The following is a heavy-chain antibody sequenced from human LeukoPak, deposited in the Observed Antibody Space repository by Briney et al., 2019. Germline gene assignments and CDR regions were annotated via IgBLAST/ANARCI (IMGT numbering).Heavy chain of an antibody. CDR2: INHSGST. J-gene: IGHJ4*02. Sequence: SETLSLTCAVYGGSFSGCYWSWIRQPPGKGLEWIGEINHSGSTNYNPSLKSRVTISVDTSKNQFSLKLSSVTAADTAVYYCARGIDGGGGVFDYWGQGTLVTVSS. CDR1: GGSFSGCY. D-gene: IGHD2-15*01. V-gene: IGHV4-34*01. CDR3: ARGIDGGGGVFDY.